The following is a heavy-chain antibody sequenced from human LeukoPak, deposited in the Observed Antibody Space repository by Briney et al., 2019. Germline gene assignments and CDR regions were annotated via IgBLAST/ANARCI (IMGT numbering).Heavy chain of an antibody. Sequence: SETLSLTCTVSGGSISGYYWSWIRQPPGKGLEWIGYLHYSGSTNYNPSLKSRVTISVDTSKNQFSLKLSSVTAADTAVYYCARDTLPGVVPAAYYYYYMDVWGKGTTVTISS. V-gene: IGHV4-59*12. D-gene: IGHD2-2*01. CDR3: ARDTLPGVVPAAYYYYYMDV. CDR2: LHYSGST. CDR1: GGSISGYY. J-gene: IGHJ6*03.